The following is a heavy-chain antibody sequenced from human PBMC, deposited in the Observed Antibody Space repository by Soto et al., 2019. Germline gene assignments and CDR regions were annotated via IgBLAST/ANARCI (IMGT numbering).Heavy chain of an antibody. CDR1: GFTFSSHA. V-gene: IGHV3-23*01. CDR3: ANDRGSNSPGPDY. Sequence: EVQLLESGGGLVQRGGSLRLSCAASGFTFSSHAMSWVRQAPGKGLEWVSAIYGSGDTSYADSVKGRFTISRDNFKNTLYLQMNSLRVEDTAVYSCANDRGSNSPGPDYWAQGTLVTVSS. J-gene: IGHJ4*02. CDR2: IYGSGDT. D-gene: IGHD3-10*01.